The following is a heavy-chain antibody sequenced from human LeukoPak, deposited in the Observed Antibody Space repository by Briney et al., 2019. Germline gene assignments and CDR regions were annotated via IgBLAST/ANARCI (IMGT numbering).Heavy chain of an antibody. V-gene: IGHV4-59*01. Sequence: MTSETLSLTCTVSGGSISSYYWSWIRQPPGKGLEWIGYIYYSGSTNYNPSLKSRVTISVDTSKNQFSLKLSSVTAADTAVYYCASGYDILTGPFDYWGQGTLVTVSS. D-gene: IGHD3-9*01. CDR2: IYYSGST. J-gene: IGHJ4*02. CDR1: GGSISSYY. CDR3: ASGYDILTGPFDY.